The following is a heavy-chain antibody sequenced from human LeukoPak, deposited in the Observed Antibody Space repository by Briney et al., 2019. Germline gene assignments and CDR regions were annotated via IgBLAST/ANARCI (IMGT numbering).Heavy chain of an antibody. CDR1: GGTFSSYA. J-gene: IGHJ4*02. V-gene: IGHV1-69*05. CDR3: ARAGLHFPRDDFWSGYADPYYFDY. Sequence: GASVKVSCKASGGTFSSYAISWARQAPGQGLEWMGGIIPIFGTANYAQKFQGRVTITTDESTSTAYMELSSLRSEDTAVYYCARAGLHFPRDDFWSGYADPYYFDYWGQGTLVTASS. D-gene: IGHD3-3*01. CDR2: IIPIFGTA.